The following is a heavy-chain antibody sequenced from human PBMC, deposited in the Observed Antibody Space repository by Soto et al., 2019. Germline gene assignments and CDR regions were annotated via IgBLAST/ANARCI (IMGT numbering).Heavy chain of an antibody. CDR2: IFSDGSP. J-gene: IGHJ2*01. CDR3: VRTVGSSWFFDL. CDR1: GASITSGDYY. V-gene: IGHV4-39*01. Sequence: QLQLRQSGPGLVKPPETLSLTCSVSGASITSGDYYWGWIRQPPGKGLEWVGSIFSDGSPYYHPSLQSRVTFSIDTSRNECSLKLNSATAADTAVYYCVRTVGSSWFFDLWGRGTLITVSS. D-gene: IGHD3-10*01.